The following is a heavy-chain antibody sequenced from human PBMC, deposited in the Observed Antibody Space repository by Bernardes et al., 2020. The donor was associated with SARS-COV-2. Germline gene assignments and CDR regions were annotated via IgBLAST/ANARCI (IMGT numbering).Heavy chain of an antibody. Sequence: ASVKVSCKASGYTLTSYGINWVRQAPGQGLEWMGWISAYNGNTNYAQKLQGRVTMTTDTSTSTAYMELRSLRSDDTAVYYCARGRDIVVVPAAPPNWFDPWGQGTLVTVSS. CDR2: ISAYNGNT. V-gene: IGHV1-18*01. J-gene: IGHJ5*02. D-gene: IGHD2-2*01. CDR3: ARGRDIVVVPAAPPNWFDP. CDR1: GYTLTSYG.